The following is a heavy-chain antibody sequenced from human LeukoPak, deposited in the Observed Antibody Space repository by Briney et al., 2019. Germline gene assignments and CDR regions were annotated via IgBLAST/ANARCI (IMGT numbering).Heavy chain of an antibody. D-gene: IGHD5-12*01. J-gene: IGHJ4*02. CDR1: GGSFSGYY. CDR3: ARVHSGYDWGFDY. Sequence: SETLSLTCAVYGGSFSGYYWSWIRQPPGKGLEWIGYIYYSGSTNYNPSLKSRVTISVDTSKNQFSLKLSSVTAADTAVYYCARVHSGYDWGFDYWGQGTLATVSS. CDR2: IYYSGST. V-gene: IGHV4-59*01.